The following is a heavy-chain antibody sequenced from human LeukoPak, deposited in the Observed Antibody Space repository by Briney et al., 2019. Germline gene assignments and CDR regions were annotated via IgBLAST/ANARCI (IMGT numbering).Heavy chain of an antibody. Sequence: GASVKVSCKASGYTFTSYGISWVRQAPGQGLEWTGWISAYNGNTNYAQKLQGRVTMTTDTSTSTAYMELRSLRSDDTAVYYCARDESATYYDFWSGYEFDYWGQGTLVTVSS. J-gene: IGHJ4*02. CDR1: GYTFTSYG. CDR3: ARDESATYYDFWSGYEFDY. V-gene: IGHV1-18*01. D-gene: IGHD3-3*01. CDR2: ISAYNGNT.